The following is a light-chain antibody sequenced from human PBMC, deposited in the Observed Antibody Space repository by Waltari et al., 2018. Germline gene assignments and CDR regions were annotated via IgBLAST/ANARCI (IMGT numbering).Light chain of an antibody. CDR1: TPRHYS. Sequence: SSELTQDPAVSVALGHTVRITCQGDTPRHYSANWYRQKPGQAPQLVMYGKNNRPSGIPDRFSGSYSGDTASLTITGAQAEDEADYYCNSRDSNRNPFVFGPATKVTVL. J-gene: IGLJ1*01. V-gene: IGLV3-19*01. CDR3: NSRDSNRNPFV. CDR2: GKN.